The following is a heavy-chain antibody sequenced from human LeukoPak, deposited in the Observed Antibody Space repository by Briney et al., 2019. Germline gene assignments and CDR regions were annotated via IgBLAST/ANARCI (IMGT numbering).Heavy chain of an antibody. CDR2: ISGSGGST. CDR1: GFTFSSYA. Sequence: GGSLRLSCAASGFTFSSYAMSCVRQAPGKGLEWVSAISGSGGSTYYADSVKGRFTISRDNSKNTLYLQMNSLRAEDTAVYYCAKDRTHPGTNGVCPGCCFDYWGQGTLVTVSS. D-gene: IGHD2-8*01. CDR3: AKDRTHPGTNGVCPGCCFDY. V-gene: IGHV3-23*01. J-gene: IGHJ4*02.